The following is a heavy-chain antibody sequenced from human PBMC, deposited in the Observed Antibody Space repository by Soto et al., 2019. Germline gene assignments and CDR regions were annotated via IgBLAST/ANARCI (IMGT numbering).Heavy chain of an antibody. CDR1: GGSVDSGNHY. J-gene: IGHJ4*02. V-gene: IGHV4-30-4*01. CDR2: IYYGEST. Sequence: QVLVQESGPGLVKPSQTLTLSCTVSGGSVDSGNHYWKWIRQPPGKGLEWIGYIYYGESTYYNPSLKSRATISVDTSQSRFSLRLTSVTAADTAVYYCARDMGSAMTTRIFDHWGQGTLVTVSS. CDR3: ARDMGSAMTTRIFDH. D-gene: IGHD4-17*01.